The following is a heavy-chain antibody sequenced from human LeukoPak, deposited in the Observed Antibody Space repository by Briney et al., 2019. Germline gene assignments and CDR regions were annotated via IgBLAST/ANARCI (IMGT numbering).Heavy chain of an antibody. CDR1: GFTFSSYG. CDR2: ISYDGSNK. Sequence: GGSLRLSCAASGFTFSSYGMHWVRQAPGKGLEWVAVISYDGSNKYYADSVKGRFTISRGNSKNTLYLQMNSLRAEDTAVYYCAKGTGEGYFDYWGRGTLVTVSS. V-gene: IGHV3-30*18. D-gene: IGHD7-27*01. CDR3: AKGTGEGYFDY. J-gene: IGHJ4*02.